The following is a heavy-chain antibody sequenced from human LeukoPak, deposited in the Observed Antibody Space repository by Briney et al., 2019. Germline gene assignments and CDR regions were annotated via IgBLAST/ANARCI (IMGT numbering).Heavy chain of an antibody. CDR3: ASQMSAFVGLDY. CDR1: GYTFTGYY. CDR2: INPNSGGT. V-gene: IGHV1-2*02. Sequence: ASVKVSCKASGYTFTGYYMHWVRQAPGQGLEWMGWINPNSGGTNYAQKFQGRVTMTRDTSISTAYMELSRLRSEDTAVYYCASQMSAFVGLDYWGQGTLVTVSS. D-gene: IGHD3-10*01. J-gene: IGHJ4*02.